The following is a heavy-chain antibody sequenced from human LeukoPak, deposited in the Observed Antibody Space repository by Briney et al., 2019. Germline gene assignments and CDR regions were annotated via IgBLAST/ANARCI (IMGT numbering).Heavy chain of an antibody. Sequence: GGSLRLSCAASGFIFSAYSMHWVRQAPGKGLEWVAIISSDGAGKYYVDSVKGRFTISRDNAKNSLYLQMNSLRAEDTAVYYCARAGEQWLVHFDIWGQGTMVTVSS. V-gene: IGHV3-7*03. CDR1: GFIFSAYS. CDR2: ISSDGAGK. CDR3: ARAGEQWLVHFDI. D-gene: IGHD6-19*01. J-gene: IGHJ3*02.